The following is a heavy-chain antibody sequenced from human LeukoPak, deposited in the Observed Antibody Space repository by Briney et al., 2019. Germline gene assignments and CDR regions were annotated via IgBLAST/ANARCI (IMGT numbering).Heavy chain of an antibody. CDR3: ARLGYSVSWTDW. CDR2: VYYSGST. CDR1: GGSISSTSHY. Sequence: SETLSLTCTVSGGSISSTSHYWGWIRQPPGKGLEWIGSVYYSGSTYYNPSLKSRVTISVDTSKNQFSLRLSSVTATDMAVYFCARLGYSVSWTDWWGQGILVTVSS. D-gene: IGHD6-13*01. V-gene: IGHV4-39*01. J-gene: IGHJ4*02.